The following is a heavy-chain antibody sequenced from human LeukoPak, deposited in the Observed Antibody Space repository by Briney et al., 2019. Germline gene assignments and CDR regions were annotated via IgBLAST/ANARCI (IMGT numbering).Heavy chain of an antibody. CDR1: GFTFSSYA. Sequence: GGSLRLSCAASGFTFSSYAMHWVRQAPGKGLEWVAVISYDGSNKYYADSVKGRFTISRDNSKNTLYLQMNSLRAEDTAVYYCARCGVTTVPAAVYAFDIWGQGTMVTVSS. D-gene: IGHD4-11*01. CDR3: ARCGVTTVPAAVYAFDI. CDR2: ISYDGSNK. V-gene: IGHV3-30*04. J-gene: IGHJ3*02.